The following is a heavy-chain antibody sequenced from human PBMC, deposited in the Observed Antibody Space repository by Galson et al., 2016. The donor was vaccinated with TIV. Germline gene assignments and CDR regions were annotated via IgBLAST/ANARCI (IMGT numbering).Heavy chain of an antibody. CDR2: VNWNGVGT. J-gene: IGHJ4*02. CDR1: GFTFDDFD. D-gene: IGHD2-21*01. V-gene: IGHV3-20*04. CDR3: ARVASCGGTCYYFDY. Sequence: SLRLSCAASGFTFDDFDMTWVRQGPGRGLEWVSGVNWNGVGTSYADSVKGRFTISRDSAKNSLYLQMNSLGAEDTALYYCARVASCGGTCYYFDYWGQGTLVAVSS.